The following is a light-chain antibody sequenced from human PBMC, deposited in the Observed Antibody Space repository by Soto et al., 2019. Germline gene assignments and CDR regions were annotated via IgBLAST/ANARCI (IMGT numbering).Light chain of an antibody. CDR1: SSDVGGYNY. CDR2: EVS. J-gene: IGLJ2*01. V-gene: IGLV2-14*01. CDR3: SSYTNTTVV. Sequence: QSALTQPASVSGSPGQSITISCTCTGTSSDVGGYNYVSWYQHHPGKAPKLMIFEVSDRPSGVSYRFSGSKSGNTASLTISGLQAEDEADYYCSSYTNTTVVFGGGTKVTVL.